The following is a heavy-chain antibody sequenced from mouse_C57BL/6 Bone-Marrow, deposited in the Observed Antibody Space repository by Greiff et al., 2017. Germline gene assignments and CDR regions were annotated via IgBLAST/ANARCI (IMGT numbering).Heavy chain of an antibody. D-gene: IGHD5-1*01. CDR1: GFTFSSYA. CDR3: ARFVPYYFDY. CDR2: ISDGGSYT. V-gene: IGHV5-4*01. J-gene: IGHJ2*01. Sequence: EVQLVESGGGLVKPGGSLKLSCAASGFTFSSYAMSWVCQTPEKRLEWVATISDGGSYTYYPDNVKGRFTISRDNAKNNLYLQMSHLKSEDTAMYYCARFVPYYFDYWGQGTTLTVSS.